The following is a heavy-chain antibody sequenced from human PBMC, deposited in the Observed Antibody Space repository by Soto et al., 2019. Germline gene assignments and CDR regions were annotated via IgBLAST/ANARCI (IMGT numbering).Heavy chain of an antibody. D-gene: IGHD3-3*01. V-gene: IGHV4-59*01. CDR3: ARCQYYDFWSGYHYYGMDV. CDR1: GGSISSYY. CDR2: IYYSGST. J-gene: IGHJ6*02. Sequence: PSETLSLTCTVSGGSISSYYWSWIRQPPGKGLEWIGYIYYSGSTNYNPSLKSRVTISVDTSKNQFSLKLSSVTAADTAVYYCARCQYYDFWSGYHYYGMDVWGQGTTVTVSS.